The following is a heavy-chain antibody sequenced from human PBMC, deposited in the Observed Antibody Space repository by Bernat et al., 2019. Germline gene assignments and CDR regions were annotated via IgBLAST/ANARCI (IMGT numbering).Heavy chain of an antibody. CDR3: ARGLVSGSSWYNYFDY. J-gene: IGHJ4*02. V-gene: IGHV4-34*01. CDR2: INHSGST. Sequence: QVQLQQWGAGLLKPSETLSLTCAVYGGSFSGYYWSWIRQPPGKGLEWIGEINHSGSTNYNPSLKSRGTLSVDTSKNQFSLKLSSVTAADTAVYYCARGLVSGSSWYNYFDYWGQGTLVTVSS. D-gene: IGHD6-13*01. CDR1: GGSFSGYY.